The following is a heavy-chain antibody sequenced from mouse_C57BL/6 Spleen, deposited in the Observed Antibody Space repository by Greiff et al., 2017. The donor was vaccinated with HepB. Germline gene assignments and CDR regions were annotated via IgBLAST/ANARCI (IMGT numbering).Heavy chain of an antibody. J-gene: IGHJ2*01. Sequence: VQLQQSGAELVMPGASVKLSCKASGYTFTSYWMHWVKQRPGQGLEWIGEIDPSDSYTNYNQKFKGKSTLTVDKSSSTAYMQLSSLASEDSAVYYGASHYYGSSLDYWGQGTTLTVSS. V-gene: IGHV1-69*01. CDR3: ASHYYGSSLDY. CDR1: GYTFTSYW. CDR2: IDPSDSYT. D-gene: IGHD1-1*01.